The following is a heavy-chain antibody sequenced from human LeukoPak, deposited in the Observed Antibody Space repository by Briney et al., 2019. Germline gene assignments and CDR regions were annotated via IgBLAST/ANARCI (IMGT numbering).Heavy chain of an antibody. Sequence: GGSLRLSCADSGFTLSRYAMSWVRQAPGKGLEWVSVISGRGDNTYYADSVKGRFTISRDNSKNTLFLQMNSLRAEDTAVYYCAAPYDFWSGYNYWGQGTLVTVSS. J-gene: IGHJ4*02. CDR2: ISGRGDNT. CDR1: GFTLSRYA. V-gene: IGHV3-23*01. D-gene: IGHD3-3*01. CDR3: AAPYDFWSGYNY.